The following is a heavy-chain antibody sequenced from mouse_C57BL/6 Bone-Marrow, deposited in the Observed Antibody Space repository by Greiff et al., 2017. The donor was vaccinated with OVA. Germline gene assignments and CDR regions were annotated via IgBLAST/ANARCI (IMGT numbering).Heavy chain of an antibody. Sequence: QVQLKQPGAELVRPGSSVKLSCKASGYTFTSYWMDWVKQRPGQGLEWIGNIYPSDSETHYNQKFKDKATLTVDKSSSTAYMQLSSLTSEDSAVYYCALTGTGAWFAYWGQGTLVTVSA. V-gene: IGHV1-61*01. J-gene: IGHJ3*01. CDR1: GYTFTSYW. CDR2: IYPSDSET. D-gene: IGHD4-1*01. CDR3: ALTGTGAWFAY.